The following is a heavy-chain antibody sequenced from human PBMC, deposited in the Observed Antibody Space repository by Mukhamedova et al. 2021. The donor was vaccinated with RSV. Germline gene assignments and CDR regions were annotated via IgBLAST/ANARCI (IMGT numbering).Heavy chain of an antibody. V-gene: IGHV3-23*01. Sequence: VSAISGSGGSTYYAVSVKGRFTISRDNSKNTLYLQMNSLRAEDTAVYYCAKIHYWGQGTLVTVSS. CDR2: ISGSGGST. J-gene: IGHJ4*02. CDR3: AKIHY.